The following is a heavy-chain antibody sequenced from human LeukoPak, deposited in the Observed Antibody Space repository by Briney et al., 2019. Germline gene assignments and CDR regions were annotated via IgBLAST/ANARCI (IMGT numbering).Heavy chain of an antibody. CDR1: GYSFTNHW. CDR2: IDPSDSYT. CDR3: ARIWFGESSNWFDP. V-gene: IGHV5-10-1*01. J-gene: IGHJ5*02. D-gene: IGHD3-10*01. Sequence: GESLKISCQGSGYSFTNHWISWVRQLPGKGLEWMGRIDPSDSYTNYSPSFQGHVTISADKSISTAYLQWSSLKASDTAMYYCARIWFGESSNWFDPWGQGTLVTVSS.